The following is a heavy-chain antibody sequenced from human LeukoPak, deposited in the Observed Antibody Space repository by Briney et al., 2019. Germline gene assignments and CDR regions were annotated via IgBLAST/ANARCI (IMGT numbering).Heavy chain of an antibody. Sequence: SGGSLRLSCAASGFTFSSYAMSWVRQAPGEGLEWVSAISGSGGSTYYADSVKGRFTISRDNSKNTLYLQMNSLRAEDTAVYYCAKSGVYCSGGSCYFGYFQHWGQGTLVTVSS. J-gene: IGHJ1*01. CDR3: AKSGVYCSGGSCYFGYFQH. CDR1: GFTFSSYA. V-gene: IGHV3-23*01. D-gene: IGHD2-15*01. CDR2: ISGSGGST.